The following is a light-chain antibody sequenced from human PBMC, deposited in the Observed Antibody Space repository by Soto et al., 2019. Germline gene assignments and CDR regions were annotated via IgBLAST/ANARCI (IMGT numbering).Light chain of an antibody. CDR1: RSNIGRNF. CDR3: AGWDDTLGAQV. J-gene: IGLJ3*02. Sequence: QSVLTQSPSASGTPGQRVTISCSGSRSNIGRNFVYWYHHVPGTAPRLLIQSNNERPSGVPDRFSGAKSCRSASLAISGLRSADEATYSCAGWDDTLGAQVFGTGTKLTVL. CDR2: SNN. V-gene: IGLV1-47*02.